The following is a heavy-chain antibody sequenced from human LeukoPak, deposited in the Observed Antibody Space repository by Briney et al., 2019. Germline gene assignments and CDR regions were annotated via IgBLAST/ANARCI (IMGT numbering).Heavy chain of an antibody. V-gene: IGHV4-4*02. Sequence: SETLSLTCSVSGGSISSSNWWSWVRQPPGKGLEWIGEIYHSGSTNYNPSLKSRVTISVDKSKNQFSLKLSSVTAADTAVYYCARDRDCSGGSCGEDWGQGTLVTVSS. D-gene: IGHD2-15*01. CDR3: ARDRDCSGGSCGED. J-gene: IGHJ4*02. CDR1: GGSISSSNW. CDR2: IYHSGST.